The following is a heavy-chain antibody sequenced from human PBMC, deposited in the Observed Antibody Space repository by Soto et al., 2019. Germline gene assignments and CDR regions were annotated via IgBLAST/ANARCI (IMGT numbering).Heavy chain of an antibody. V-gene: IGHV3-11*06. CDR1: GFTFSDYY. Sequence: LRLSCAASGFTFSDYYMSWIRQAPGKGLEWISYISSSSSYTKYADSVKGRFTISRDNAKNSLYLQMNSLRAEDTAVYYCACRDAGSSHRYWGQGTLVTVSS. D-gene: IGHD2-15*01. CDR3: ACRDAGSSHRY. CDR2: ISSSSSYT. J-gene: IGHJ4*02.